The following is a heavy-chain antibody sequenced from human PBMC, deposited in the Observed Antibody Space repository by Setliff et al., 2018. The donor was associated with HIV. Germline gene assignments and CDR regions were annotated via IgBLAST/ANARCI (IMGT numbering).Heavy chain of an antibody. Sequence: SETLSLTCAVYGESFSGYYWSWIRQPAGKGLERLGEINHSGRAKYNPSLKSRASISADTSKNQFSLRLTSVTAADTAVYYCARGAPYCNYGICHLFDYWGHGNLVTVSS. CDR1: GESFSGYY. CDR3: ARGAPYCNYGICHLFDY. V-gene: IGHV4-34*01. CDR2: INHSGRA. J-gene: IGHJ4*01. D-gene: IGHD2-8*01.